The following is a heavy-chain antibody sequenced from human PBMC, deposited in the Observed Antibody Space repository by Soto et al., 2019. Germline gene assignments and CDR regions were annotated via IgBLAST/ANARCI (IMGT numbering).Heavy chain of an antibody. CDR1: GFSLSKTEVG. D-gene: IGHD3-16*01. CDR3: AHRGGATVGLYYFDY. V-gene: IGHV2-5*01. CDR2: IYWHDDE. J-gene: IGHJ4*02. Sequence: GFRPKRVKTRHALTMTVAFAGFSLSKTEVGVSWIRQPPGKALEWLALIYWHDDERYSPSLKSRLTITKDTSKNQVVLTMTNMDPVDTATYYCAHRGGATVGLYYFDYRGQRALVTVSS.